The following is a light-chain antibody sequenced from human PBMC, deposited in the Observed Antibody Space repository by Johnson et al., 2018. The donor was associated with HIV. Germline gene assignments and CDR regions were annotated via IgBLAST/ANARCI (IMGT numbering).Light chain of an antibody. V-gene: IGLV1-51*02. J-gene: IGLJ1*01. Sequence: QSVLTQPPSVSAAPGQKVTISCSGSSSNIGNNYVSWYQQLPGTAPKVLIYENNKRPSGIPDRFSGSKSGTSATLGITGLQTGDEADYYCGTWDSSLSACGLFGTGTKVTVL. CDR3: GTWDSSLSACGL. CDR1: SSNIGNNY. CDR2: ENN.